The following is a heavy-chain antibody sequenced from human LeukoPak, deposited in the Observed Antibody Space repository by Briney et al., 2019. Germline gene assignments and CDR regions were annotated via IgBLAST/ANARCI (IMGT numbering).Heavy chain of an antibody. Sequence: GESLKISCQGSGYSFSSYWIAWLRQMPGRGLEGMGIIYPGDADTRYSPSFQGQVTISADTSTSTAYLQWSSLKASDTGMYYRARQEGFDFWSGFYTGYYSGMDVWGQGTTVTVSS. CDR3: ARQEGFDFWSGFYTGYYSGMDV. CDR1: GYSFSSYW. V-gene: IGHV5-51*01. J-gene: IGHJ6*02. CDR2: IYPGDADT. D-gene: IGHD3-3*01.